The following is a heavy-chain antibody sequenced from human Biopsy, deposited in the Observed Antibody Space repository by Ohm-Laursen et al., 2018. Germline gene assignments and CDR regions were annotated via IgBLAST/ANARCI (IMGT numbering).Heavy chain of an antibody. J-gene: IGHJ5*02. V-gene: IGHV4-59*01. Sequence: SETLSLTCSVSGGSTISYYWTWIRQPPGKGLEWIGHVYNGGITNYNPSLKSRVTTSKDTSKNQFSLQVNSVTAADTAVYYCARTPRDSFWSGSYKRGLWFDPWGQGTLVIVSS. CDR2: VYNGGIT. D-gene: IGHD3-3*01. CDR1: GGSTISYY. CDR3: ARTPRDSFWSGSYKRGLWFDP.